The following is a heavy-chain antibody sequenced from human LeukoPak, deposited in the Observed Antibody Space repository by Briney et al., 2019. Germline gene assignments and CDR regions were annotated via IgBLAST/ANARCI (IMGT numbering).Heavy chain of an antibody. CDR3: ARHLPKWGWDY. Sequence: SETLSLTCTVSGGSISSYYWSWIRQPPGKGLEWIGYIYYSGSTKYNPSLKSRVTISVDTSKNKFSPKLSSVTAADTAVYYCARHLPKWGWDYWGQGTLVTVSS. CDR1: GGSISSYY. V-gene: IGHV4-59*08. D-gene: IGHD1-26*01. CDR2: IYYSGST. J-gene: IGHJ4*02.